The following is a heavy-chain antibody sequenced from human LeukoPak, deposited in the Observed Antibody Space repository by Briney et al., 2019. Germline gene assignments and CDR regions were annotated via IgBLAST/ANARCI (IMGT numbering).Heavy chain of an antibody. Sequence: SETLSLTCAVSGGSISSGGYSWSWIRQPPGKGLEWIGYIYHSGSTYYNPSLKSRVTISVDRSKNQFSLKLSSVTAADTAVYYCARYLIWGVPGFDPWGQGTLVTVSS. CDR2: IYHSGST. J-gene: IGHJ5*02. CDR3: ARYLIWGVPGFDP. D-gene: IGHD3-10*01. V-gene: IGHV4-30-2*01. CDR1: GGSISSGGYS.